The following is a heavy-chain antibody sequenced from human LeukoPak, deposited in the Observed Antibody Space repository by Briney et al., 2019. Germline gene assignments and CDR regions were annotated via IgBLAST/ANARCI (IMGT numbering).Heavy chain of an antibody. J-gene: IGHJ6*02. Sequence: SETLSLTCTVSGGSISSGGYYWSWIRQHPGKGLEWIGYIYYSGSTYYNPSLKSRVTISVDTSKNQFSLKLSSVTAADTAVYYCARDLIRLGYCSGGSCPRYYGMDVWGQGTTVTVSS. CDR3: ARDLIRLGYCSGGSCPRYYGMDV. V-gene: IGHV4-31*03. CDR1: GGSISSGGYY. CDR2: IYYSGST. D-gene: IGHD2-15*01.